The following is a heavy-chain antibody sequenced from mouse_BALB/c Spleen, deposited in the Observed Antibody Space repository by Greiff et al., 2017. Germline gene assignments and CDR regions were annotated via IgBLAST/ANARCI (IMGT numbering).Heavy chain of an antibody. Sequence: EVQLQQSGAELVKPGASVKLSCTASGFNIKDTYMHWVKQRPEQGLEWIGRIDPANGNTKYDPKFQGKATITADTSSNTAYLQLSSLTSEDTAVYYCARRAYDYSAWFADWGQGTLVTVSA. CDR1: GFNIKDTY. CDR3: ARRAYDYSAWFAD. J-gene: IGHJ3*01. V-gene: IGHV14-3*02. CDR2: IDPANGNT. D-gene: IGHD2-4*01.